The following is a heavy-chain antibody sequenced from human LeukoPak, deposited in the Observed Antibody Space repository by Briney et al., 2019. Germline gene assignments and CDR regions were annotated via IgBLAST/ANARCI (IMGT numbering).Heavy chain of an antibody. J-gene: IGHJ5*02. V-gene: IGHV3-21*01. CDR3: AGSPPYNWNDLLS. CDR2: ISSSSSYI. Sequence: GGSLRLSCAASGFTFSSYSMNWVRQAPGKGLEWVSSISSSSSYIYYADSVKGRFTISRDNAKNSLYLQMNSLRAEDTAVYYCAGSPPYNWNDLLSWGQGTLVTVSS. CDR1: GFTFSSYS. D-gene: IGHD1-1*01.